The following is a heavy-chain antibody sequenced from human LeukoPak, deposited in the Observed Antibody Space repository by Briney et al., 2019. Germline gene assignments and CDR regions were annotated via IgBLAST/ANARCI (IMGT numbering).Heavy chain of an antibody. V-gene: IGHV3-33*06. CDR1: GFTLSSYG. D-gene: IGHD5-24*01. Sequence: PGGSLRLSCAASGFTLSSYGMHWVRQAPGKGLEWVAVIWYDGSKKYYVDSVKGRFTISRDNSKNTLYLQMNSLRAEDTAVYYCAKDTRGYNYEDRGYWGQGTLVTVSS. J-gene: IGHJ4*02. CDR3: AKDTRGYNYEDRGY. CDR2: IWYDGSKK.